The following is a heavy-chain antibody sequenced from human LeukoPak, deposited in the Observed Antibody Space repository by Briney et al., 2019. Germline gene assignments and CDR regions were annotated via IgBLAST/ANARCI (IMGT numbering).Heavy chain of an antibody. CDR1: GGTFSSYA. J-gene: IGHJ6*02. CDR2: IIPILGIA. V-gene: IGHV1-69*04. Sequence: ASVKVSCKASGGTFSSYAISWVRQAPGQGLEWMGRIIPILGIANYAQKFQGRVTMTRDTSTSTVYMELSSLRSEDTAVYYCARDTVTPEAPQLYGMDVWGQGTTVTVSS. CDR3: ARDTVTPEAPQLYGMDV. D-gene: IGHD4-17*01.